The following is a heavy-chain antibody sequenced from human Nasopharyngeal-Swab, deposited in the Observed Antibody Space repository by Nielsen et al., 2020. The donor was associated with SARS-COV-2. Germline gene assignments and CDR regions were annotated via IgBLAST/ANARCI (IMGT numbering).Heavy chain of an antibody. V-gene: IGHV3-23*01. CDR1: GFTFSSYA. D-gene: IGHD2-2*01. Sequence: GESLKISCAASGFTFSSYAMSWVRQAPGKGLEWVSAISGSGGSTYYADSVKGRFTISRDNSKNTLYLQMNSLRAEDTAVYYCAKWNTSSCYPVFDYWGQGTLVTVSS. J-gene: IGHJ4*02. CDR3: AKWNTSSCYPVFDY. CDR2: ISGSGGST.